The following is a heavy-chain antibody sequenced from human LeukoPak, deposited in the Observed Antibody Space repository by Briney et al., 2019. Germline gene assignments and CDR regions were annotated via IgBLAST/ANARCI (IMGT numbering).Heavy chain of an antibody. CDR3: ARDRATVYFDY. V-gene: IGHV3-33*01. CDR2: IWNDGSNQ. J-gene: IGHJ4*02. Sequence: GRSLRLSCAASGFTFSNFGMHWVRQAPGKGLQWVALIWNDGSNQYYADSVKGRFTISRDSSKNTLYLQMNSLRAEDTASYYCARDRATVYFDYWGQGTLVTVSS. D-gene: IGHD4-17*01. CDR1: GFTFSNFG.